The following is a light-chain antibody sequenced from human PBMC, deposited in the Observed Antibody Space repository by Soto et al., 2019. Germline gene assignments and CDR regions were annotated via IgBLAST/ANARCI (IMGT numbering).Light chain of an antibody. Sequence: SVLTHPASVSWSPGQSITISCTGTSSDIGGYNYVSWYQQYPGKAPKVMIYEVRNRPSGVSNRFSGTKSGNTASLTISGLQAEDEADYYCSSYTSISTLVFGTGTKVTVL. V-gene: IGLV2-14*01. CDR3: SSYTSISTLV. CDR2: EVR. J-gene: IGLJ1*01. CDR1: SSDIGGYNY.